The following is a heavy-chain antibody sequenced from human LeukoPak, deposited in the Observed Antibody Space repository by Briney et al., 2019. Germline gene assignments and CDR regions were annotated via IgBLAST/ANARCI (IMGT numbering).Heavy chain of an antibody. CDR1: GYTFTSYY. CDR2: INPSAGNT. CDR3: ARQKNDYGDYPDAFDI. V-gene: IGHV1-46*01. J-gene: IGHJ3*02. D-gene: IGHD4-17*01. Sequence: ASVKVSCKASGYTFTSYYIHWVRQAPGQGLEWMGLINPSAGNTAYAQKFQGRGSMTSDTSTSTVYMELSSLRSEDTAVYYCARQKNDYGDYPDAFDIWGHGTMVSVSS.